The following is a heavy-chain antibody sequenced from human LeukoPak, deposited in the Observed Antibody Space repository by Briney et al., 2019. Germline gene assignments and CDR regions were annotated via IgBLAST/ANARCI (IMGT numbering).Heavy chain of an antibody. V-gene: IGHV3-74*01. CDR2: INSDGSST. CDR1: GFTFSNYW. J-gene: IGHJ4*02. D-gene: IGHD6-13*01. CDR3: VRQYRVAAPADY. Sequence: GGSLRLSCAASGFTFSNYWMHWVRQAPGKGLVWLSRINSDGSSTSYADSVKGRFTISRDNAKNTLYMQMNSLRDEDTAVYYCVRQYRVAAPADYWGQGTLVTVSS.